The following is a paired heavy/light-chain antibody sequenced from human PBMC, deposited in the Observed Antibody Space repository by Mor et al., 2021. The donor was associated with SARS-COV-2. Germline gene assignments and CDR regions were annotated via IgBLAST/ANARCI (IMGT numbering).Light chain of an antibody. V-gene: IGKV3-20*01. CDR2: GAS. J-gene: IGKJ2*01. CDR1: QSVSSSY. Sequence: EIVLTQSPGTLSLSPGERATLSCRASQSVSSSYLAWYQQKPGQAPRLLIYGASSRATGIPDRFSGSGSGTDFTLTISSLEPEDFAVYYCQQYGSSPRTFGQGTKLEIK. CDR3: QQYGSSPRT.
Heavy chain of an antibody. V-gene: IGHV1-18*04. CDR3: ARDYYYDYSGRVYWYFDL. CDR1: GYTFTNYG. J-gene: IGHJ2*01. D-gene: IGHD3-22*01. CDR2: ISAYNANT. Sequence: QVQLVQSGAEVEKPGASVKVSCKASGYTFTNYGISWVRQAPGQGLEWMGWISAYNANTNYAQKLQGRVTMTTDTSTSTAYMELRSLRSDDTAVYYCARDYYYDYSGRVYWYFDLWGRGTLVTVSS.